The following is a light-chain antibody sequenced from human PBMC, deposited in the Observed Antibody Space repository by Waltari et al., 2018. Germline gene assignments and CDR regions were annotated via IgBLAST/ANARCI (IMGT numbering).Light chain of an antibody. J-gene: IGKJ1*01. CDR3: QQFNTWWT. Sequence: EIVLTQSPATLSVYPGERAHPFCRASHSIRNNLAWYQQKPGQAPRLLIYGASTRATGIPARFSGSGSGTEFTLTISSLQSEDFAVYYCQQFNTWWTFGQGTKVEFK. V-gene: IGKV3-15*01. CDR1: HSIRNN. CDR2: GAS.